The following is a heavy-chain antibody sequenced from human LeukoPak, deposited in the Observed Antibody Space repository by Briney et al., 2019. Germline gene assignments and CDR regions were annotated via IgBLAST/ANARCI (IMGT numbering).Heavy chain of an antibody. D-gene: IGHD1-26*01. V-gene: IGHV3-48*02. Sequence: GGSLRLSCAASGSTFSSYSMNWVRQAPGKGLEWVSYISSSSSTIYYADSVRGRFTISRDNAKNSLFLQMNSLRDEDTAVYYCARVTSGAFDYWGQGTLVTVSS. CDR1: GSTFSSYS. J-gene: IGHJ4*02. CDR3: ARVTSGAFDY. CDR2: ISSSSSTI.